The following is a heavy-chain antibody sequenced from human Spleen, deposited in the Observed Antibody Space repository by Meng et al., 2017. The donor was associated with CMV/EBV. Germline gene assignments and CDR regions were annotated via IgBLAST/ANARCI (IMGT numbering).Heavy chain of an antibody. D-gene: IGHD2-2*01. V-gene: IGHV3-7*01. J-gene: IGHJ4*02. CDR3: ARGRVVVPAAMSY. CDR2: IRQDGSEK. CDR1: GFTFSNYW. Sequence: GESLKISCAASGFTFSNYWMSWVRQAPGKGLEWVANIRQDGSEKNYVDSVKGRFTISRDNLKNSLYLQMNSLRAEDTAVYYCARGRVVVPAAMSYWGQGTLVTVSS.